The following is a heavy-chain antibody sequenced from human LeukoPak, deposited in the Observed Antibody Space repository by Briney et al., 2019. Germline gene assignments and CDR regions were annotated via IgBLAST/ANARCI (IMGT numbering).Heavy chain of an antibody. CDR2: ISSSGSTI. CDR1: GFTFSSYE. CDR3: ATTKWLEAIDY. V-gene: IGHV3-48*03. D-gene: IGHD6-19*01. Sequence: GGSLRLSCAASGFTFSSYEMNWVRQAPGKGLEWVSYISSSGSTIYYADSVKGRFTISRDNAKSSLYLQMSSLRAEDTAVYYCATTKWLEAIDYWVQGTLVTVSS. J-gene: IGHJ4*02.